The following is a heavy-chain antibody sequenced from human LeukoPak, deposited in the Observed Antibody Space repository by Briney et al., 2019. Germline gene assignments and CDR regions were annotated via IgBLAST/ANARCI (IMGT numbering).Heavy chain of an antibody. D-gene: IGHD3-22*01. V-gene: IGHV1-69*04. CDR1: GGTFSSYA. J-gene: IGHJ4*02. CDR2: IIPIFGIA. Sequence: ASVKVSCKASGGTFSSYAISWVRQAPGQGLEWMGRIIPIFGIANYAQKFQGRVTITADKSTSTAYMELSSLRSEDTAVYYCATYYHDSSGYYRAGYYFDYWGQGTLVTVSS. CDR3: ATYYHDSSGYYRAGYYFDY.